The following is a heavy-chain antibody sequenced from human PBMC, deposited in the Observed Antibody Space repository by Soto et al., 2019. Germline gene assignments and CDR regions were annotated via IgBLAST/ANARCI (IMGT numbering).Heavy chain of an antibody. J-gene: IGHJ5*02. V-gene: IGHV1-69*01. D-gene: IGHD6-19*01. CDR2: IIPIFGTA. Sequence: QVQLVQSGAEVKKPGSSVKVSCKASGGTFSSYAITWVRQAPGQGLEWMGGIIPIFGTANYAQKFQGRVTITADESLTTAYMERSSLRSEDTAVYYCAREFPSARADPWGQGTLVTVSS. CDR1: GGTFSSYA. CDR3: AREFPSARADP.